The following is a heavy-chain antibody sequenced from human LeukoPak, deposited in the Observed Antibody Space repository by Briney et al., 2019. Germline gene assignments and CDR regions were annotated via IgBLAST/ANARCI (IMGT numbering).Heavy chain of an antibody. V-gene: IGHV3-15*01. CDR2: IKSKTDGGTT. J-gene: IGHJ4*02. CDR3: TTETYDSSGYYYDY. Sequence: GGSLRLSCAVSGFTFSNAWMSWVRQAPGKGLEWVGRIKSKTDGGTTDYAAPVKGRFTISRDDSKNTLYLQMNSLKTEDTAVYYCTTETYDSSGYYYDYWGQGTLVTVSS. D-gene: IGHD3-22*01. CDR1: GFTFSNAW.